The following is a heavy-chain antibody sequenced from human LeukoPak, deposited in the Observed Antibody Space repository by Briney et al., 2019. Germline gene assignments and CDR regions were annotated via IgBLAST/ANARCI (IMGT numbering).Heavy chain of an antibody. J-gene: IGHJ4*02. V-gene: IGHV1-46*01. CDR1: GYTFTNYY. D-gene: IGHD5-18*01. Sequence: GASVKLSCKASGYTFTNYYIHWVRQAPGQGLEWMAMINPGGGSTSHAQKFQGRVTMTRDTSTSTVYMELSSLRSEDTAAYYCARTGGYSYGDSGHFDYWGQGTLVTVSS. CDR3: ARTGGYSYGDSGHFDY. CDR2: INPGGGST.